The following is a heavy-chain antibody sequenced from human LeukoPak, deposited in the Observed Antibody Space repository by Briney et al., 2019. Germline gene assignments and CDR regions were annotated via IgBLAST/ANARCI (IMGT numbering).Heavy chain of an antibody. J-gene: IGHJ4*02. CDR1: AYTFTSYY. CDR3: ARDLIRRRITIFGVVSAEAVDY. D-gene: IGHD3-3*01. V-gene: IGHV1-46*01. CDR2: INASGGST. Sequence: ASVKVSCKASAYTFTSYYMHWVRQAPGQGLEWMGIINASGGSTSYAQKFQGRVTMTRDMSTSTVYMELSSLRSEDTAVYYCARDLIRRRITIFGVVSAEAVDYWGQGTLVTVSS.